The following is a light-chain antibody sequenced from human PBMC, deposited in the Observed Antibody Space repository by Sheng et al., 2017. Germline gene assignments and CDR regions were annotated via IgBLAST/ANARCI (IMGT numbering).Light chain of an antibody. CDR2: GNT. J-gene: IGLJ3*02. Sequence: QSVLAQPPSVSGAPGRKVTISCTGTSSNIGAGYDVHWYQQLPGTAPKLLIYGNTNRPSGVPARFSASKSGTSAALAITGLQADDEADYYCQSFDSGLSGRVFGGGTTLTRP. CDR3: QSFDSGLSGRV. V-gene: IGLV1-40*01. CDR1: SSNIGAGYD.